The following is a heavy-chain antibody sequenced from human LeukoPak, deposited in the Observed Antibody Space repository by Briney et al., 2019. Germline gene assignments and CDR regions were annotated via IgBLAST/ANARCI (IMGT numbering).Heavy chain of an antibody. V-gene: IGHV1-24*01. CDR3: TRAPAWSGSFYCFDY. Sequence: ASVKVSCKVSGYTLTELSMHWVRQAPGKGLEWMGGFDPEDGETIYAQKFQGRVTMTEDTSTDTAYMELSSLRSEDTAVYYCTRAPAWSGSFYCFDYWGQGSLVTVSS. CDR1: GYTLTELS. D-gene: IGHD1-26*01. CDR2: FDPEDGET. J-gene: IGHJ4*02.